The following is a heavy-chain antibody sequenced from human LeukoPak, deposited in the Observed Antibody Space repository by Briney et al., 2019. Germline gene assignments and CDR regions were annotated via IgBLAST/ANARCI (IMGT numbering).Heavy chain of an antibody. J-gene: IGHJ3*01. V-gene: IGHV3-23*01. D-gene: IGHD4-17*01. Sequence: GGSLRLSCVGSGLTFRNYAMTWVRQAPGKGLEWVSSIRGDGGGTSYADSVKGRFTVYRDNSKNTLFLQMNCLTAGDSAVYYCAKDPNGDYVGAFDSWGHGTLVTVSS. CDR3: AKDPNGDYVGAFDS. CDR1: GLTFRNYA. CDR2: IRGDGGGT.